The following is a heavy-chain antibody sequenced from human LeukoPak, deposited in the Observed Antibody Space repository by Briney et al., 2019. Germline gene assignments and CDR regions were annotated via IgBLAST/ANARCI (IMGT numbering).Heavy chain of an antibody. D-gene: IGHD3-3*01. CDR3: ARAVKPVASHDLWSGYYRGGYFDY. V-gene: IGHV1-46*01. CDR2: INPSGGST. J-gene: IGHJ4*02. Sequence: GASVKVSCKASGYTFTSYYMHWVRQAPGQGLEWMGIINPSGGSTSYAQKFQGRVTMTRDTSTSTVYMELSSLRSEDTAVYYCARAVKPVASHDLWSGYYRGGYFDYWGQGTLVTVSS. CDR1: GYTFTSYY.